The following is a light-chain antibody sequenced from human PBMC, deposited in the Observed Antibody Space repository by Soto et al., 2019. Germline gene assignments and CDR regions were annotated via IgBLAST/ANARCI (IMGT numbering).Light chain of an antibody. CDR2: GAS. V-gene: IGKV3-15*01. CDR1: QSIGSN. CDR3: QQYNNWRYT. Sequence: EIVMTQSPATLSVSPGERATLSCRASQSIGSNLAWYQQKPGQAPRLLIYGASTRATGIPARFSGSGSGTEFTLTISGLQSEDFAVYYCQQYNNWRYTFGQGTKLDIK. J-gene: IGKJ2*01.